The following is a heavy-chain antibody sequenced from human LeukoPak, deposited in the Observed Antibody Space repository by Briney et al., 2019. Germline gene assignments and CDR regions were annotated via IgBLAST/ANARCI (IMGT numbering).Heavy chain of an antibody. CDR3: ARDPSGPQAVGYFDY. D-gene: IGHD6-13*01. V-gene: IGHV1-69*05. Sequence: SVKLSCTASERTFSSYAISWVRQAPGQRLEWMGGIIPIFGTANYAQKFQGRVTITTDESTSTAYMELSSLTSEDTAVYYCARDPSGPQAVGYFDYWGQGTLVTVSS. CDR2: IIPIFGTA. CDR1: ERTFSSYA. J-gene: IGHJ4*02.